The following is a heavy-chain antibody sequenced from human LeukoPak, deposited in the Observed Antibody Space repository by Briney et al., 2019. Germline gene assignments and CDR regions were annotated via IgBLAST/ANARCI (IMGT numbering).Heavy chain of an antibody. D-gene: IGHD6-19*01. CDR3: AKDRDNSRWYPRGPDY. Sequence: GGSLRLSCAASGFTFSSYAMNWVRQAPGKGLEWVSAISGSGDTTYYADSVKGRFTISRDNSKNMIYLQMNSLRAEDTAIYYCAKDRDNSRWYPRGPDYWGQGTLVTVSS. J-gene: IGHJ4*02. CDR1: GFTFSSYA. CDR2: ISGSGDTT. V-gene: IGHV3-23*01.